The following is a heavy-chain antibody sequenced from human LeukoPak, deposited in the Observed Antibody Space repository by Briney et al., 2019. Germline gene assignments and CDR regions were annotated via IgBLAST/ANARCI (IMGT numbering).Heavy chain of an antibody. CDR3: ARSSSSSVSNDY. J-gene: IGHJ4*02. Sequence: SETLSLTCTVSGYSISSGYYWGWIRQPPGKGLEWIGSIYHSGSTYYNPSLKSRVTISVDTSKNQFSLKLSSVTAADTAVYHCARSSSSSVSNDYWGQGTLVTVSS. V-gene: IGHV4-38-2*02. CDR1: GYSISSGYY. CDR2: IYHSGST. D-gene: IGHD6-6*01.